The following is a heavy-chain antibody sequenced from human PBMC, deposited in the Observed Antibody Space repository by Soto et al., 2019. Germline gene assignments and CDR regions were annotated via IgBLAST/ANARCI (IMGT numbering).Heavy chain of an antibody. J-gene: IGHJ4*02. CDR2: IFHDGTA. CDR1: GVSISSVNW. Sequence: QVKLQESGPGLATPSGTLSLTCAVSGVSISSVNWWTWVRQTPQRGLEDIVEIFHDGTANYYPSFERRVAISVDTSKNQFSLKLTSGTAADTAIYLCARRVYDTRLNYMYFVFWGWVALVTVSS. D-gene: IGHD2-8*01. CDR3: ARRVYDTRLNYMYFVF. V-gene: IGHV4-4*02.